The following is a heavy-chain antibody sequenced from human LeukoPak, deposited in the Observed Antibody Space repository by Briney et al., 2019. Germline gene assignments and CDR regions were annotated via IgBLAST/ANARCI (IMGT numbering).Heavy chain of an antibody. CDR1: GFTVSSNY. D-gene: IGHD5-12*01. J-gene: IGHJ6*02. CDR2: ISGSGGST. Sequence: PGESLRLSCAASGFTVSSNYMSWVRQAPGKGLEWVSAISGSGGSTYYADAVKGRFTISRDNSKNTLYLQMNSLRAEDTAVYYCARERAATSGMDVWGQGTTVTVSS. CDR3: ARERAATSGMDV. V-gene: IGHV3-23*01.